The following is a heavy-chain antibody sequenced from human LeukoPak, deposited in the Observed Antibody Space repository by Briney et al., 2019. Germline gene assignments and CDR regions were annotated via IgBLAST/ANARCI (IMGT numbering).Heavy chain of an antibody. Sequence: SETLSLTCTVSAGSISSYYWSWIRQPPGKGLEWIGYIYYSGSTNYNPSLKSRVTISVDTSKNQFSLKLSSVTAADTAVYYCARALDDGDKLDYWGQGTLVTVSS. V-gene: IGHV4-59*01. CDR3: ARALDDGDKLDY. D-gene: IGHD4-17*01. CDR1: AGSISSYY. CDR2: IYYSGST. J-gene: IGHJ4*02.